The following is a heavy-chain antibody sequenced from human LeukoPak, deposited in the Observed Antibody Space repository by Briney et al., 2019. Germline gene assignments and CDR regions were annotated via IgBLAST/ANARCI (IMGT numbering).Heavy chain of an antibody. CDR2: INSDESTT. V-gene: IGHV3-74*01. D-gene: IGHD3-10*01. CDR3: ARGMRDYYGLDY. J-gene: IGHJ4*02. CDR1: GFTFSSFW. Sequence: PGGSLRLSCAVSGFTFSSFWMHWVRQAPGKGLVWVSHINSDESTTNYADSVRGRFTIPRDNAKNTLYLQMNSLTAEDTAVYYCARGMRDYYGLDYWGQGTLVTVSS.